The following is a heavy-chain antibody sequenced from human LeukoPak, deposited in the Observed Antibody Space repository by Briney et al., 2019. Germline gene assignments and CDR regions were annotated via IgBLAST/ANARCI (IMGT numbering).Heavy chain of an antibody. V-gene: IGHV1-24*01. D-gene: IGHD6-13*01. CDR1: GYTLTELS. Sequence: ASVKVSCKVSGYTLTELSMHWVRQAPGKGLEWMGGFDPEDGETIYAQKFQGRVTMTEDTSTDTAYMELSSLRSEDTAVYYCARAGVAAAGLYYYFYYGMDVWGQGTTVTVSS. CDR3: ARAGVAAAGLYYYFYYGMDV. J-gene: IGHJ6*02. CDR2: FDPEDGET.